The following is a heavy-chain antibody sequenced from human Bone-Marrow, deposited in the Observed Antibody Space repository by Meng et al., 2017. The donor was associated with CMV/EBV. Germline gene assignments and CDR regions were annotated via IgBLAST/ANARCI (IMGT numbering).Heavy chain of an antibody. J-gene: IGHJ4*02. CDR3: ARGASGSYFRPFDY. CDR1: GYTFTSYG. D-gene: IGHD1-26*01. Sequence: QVQLGRSGAEVNKPEASVTVSCKASGYTFTSYGISWVRQAPGQGLVWVGWISAYNGDTNYAQKLQGRVTMKTDTSTNSAYMELRGLSSDDTAVYYCARGASGSYFRPFDYWCQGTLVTVSS. CDR2: ISAYNGDT. V-gene: IGHV1-18*01.